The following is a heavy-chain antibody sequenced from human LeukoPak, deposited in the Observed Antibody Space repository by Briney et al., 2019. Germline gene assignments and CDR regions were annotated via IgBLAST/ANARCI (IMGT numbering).Heavy chain of an antibody. Sequence: PGGSLRLSCAASGFNLNTYWMHWVRQTPGKGLVWVARISSDGTSTDYADFVEGRFTISRDNAKNTLYLQMNSLRVDDMAVYYCVRVTLIREGFDLWGQGTLVTVSS. V-gene: IGHV3-74*01. CDR3: VRVTLIREGFDL. J-gene: IGHJ4*02. D-gene: IGHD3-10*01. CDR2: ISSDGTST. CDR1: GFNLNTYW.